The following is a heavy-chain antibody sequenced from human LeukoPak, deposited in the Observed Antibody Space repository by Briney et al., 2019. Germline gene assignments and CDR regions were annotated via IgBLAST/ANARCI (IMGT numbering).Heavy chain of an antibody. D-gene: IGHD3-3*01. CDR1: GFTFRSYS. J-gene: IGHJ4*02. CDR2: ISGSGGST. Sequence: GGSLRLSCAASGFTFRSYSMNWVRQAPGKGLEWVSAISGSGGSTYYADSVKGRFTISRDNSKNTLYLQMNSLRAEDTAVYYCAKDWEYDFWSGYQPRLDYWGQGTLVTVSS. V-gene: IGHV3-23*01. CDR3: AKDWEYDFWSGYQPRLDY.